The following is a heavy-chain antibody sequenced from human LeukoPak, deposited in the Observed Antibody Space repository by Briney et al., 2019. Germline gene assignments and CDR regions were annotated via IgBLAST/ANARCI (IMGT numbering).Heavy chain of an antibody. D-gene: IGHD1-20*01. CDR3: ARGTAYNWNDGNAFDI. V-gene: IGHV1-46*01. J-gene: IGHJ3*02. CDR1: GYTFTMYY. Sequence: ASVKVSCKASGYTFTMYYIHWVRQAPGQGLEWMGLTNPSDGATTYAQRFQGRGTMTRDMSTTTVYMDLRSLRSEDTAVYYCARGTAYNWNDGNAFDIWGQGTMVTVSS. CDR2: TNPSDGAT.